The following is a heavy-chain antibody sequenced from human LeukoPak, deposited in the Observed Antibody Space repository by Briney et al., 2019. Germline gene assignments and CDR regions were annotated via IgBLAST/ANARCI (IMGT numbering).Heavy chain of an antibody. CDR2: INPNSANT. Sequence: GASVKVSCKASGYTFTSYDINWVRQATGQGLEWMGWINPNSANTGYARKFQGRVTMTKNNSITTAYMELSSLRSEDTAVYYCARALSWTTDSYYYMDVWGKGTTVTVSS. J-gene: IGHJ6*03. CDR1: GYTFTSYD. V-gene: IGHV1-8*02. CDR3: ARALSWTTDSYYYMDV. D-gene: IGHD3/OR15-3a*01.